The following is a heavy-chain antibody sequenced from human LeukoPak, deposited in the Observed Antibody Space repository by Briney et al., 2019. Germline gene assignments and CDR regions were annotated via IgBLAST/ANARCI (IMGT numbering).Heavy chain of an antibody. J-gene: IGHJ4*02. V-gene: IGHV3-21*01. CDR3: ARDLDSSGYQGFFDY. Sequence: GGSLRLSCAVSGFTFSNYNMNWVRQAPGKGLEWVSSVSSSSTYIYCADSVKGRFSLSRDNAKNSLYLQMNSLRADDTAVYFCARDLDSSGYQGFFDYWGQGTLVTVSS. D-gene: IGHD3-22*01. CDR2: VSSSSTYI. CDR1: GFTFSNYN.